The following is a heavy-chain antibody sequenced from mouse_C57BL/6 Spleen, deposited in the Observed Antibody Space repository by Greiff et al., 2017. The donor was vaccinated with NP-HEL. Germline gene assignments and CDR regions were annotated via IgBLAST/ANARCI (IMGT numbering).Heavy chain of an antibody. V-gene: IGHV1-59*01. J-gene: IGHJ4*01. CDR1: GYTFTSYW. D-gene: IGHD1-1*01. CDR2: IDPSDSYT. CDR3: ARDPYYYGSSSYAMDY. Sequence: VQLQQPGAELVRPGTSVKLSCKASGYTFTSYWMHWVKQRPGQGLEWIGVIDPSDSYTNYNQKFKGKATLTVETSSSTAYMQLSSLTSEDSAVYYCARDPYYYGSSSYAMDYWGQGTSVTVSS.